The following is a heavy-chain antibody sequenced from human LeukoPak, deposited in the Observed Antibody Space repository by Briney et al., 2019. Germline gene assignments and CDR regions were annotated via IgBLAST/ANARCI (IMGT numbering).Heavy chain of an antibody. CDR2: ISGSGGNT. CDR3: AKGGLRGGTYNDDF. Sequence: PGGSLRLSCEASGFSFSIYGMSWVRQAPGKGLEWVSGISGSGGNTYYAEALTGRFTVSRDNSKNTLYLQMNSLRAEDTALYYCAKGGLRGGTYNDDFWGQGTLVTVPS. V-gene: IGHV3-23*01. CDR1: GFSFSIYG. J-gene: IGHJ4*02. D-gene: IGHD3-16*01.